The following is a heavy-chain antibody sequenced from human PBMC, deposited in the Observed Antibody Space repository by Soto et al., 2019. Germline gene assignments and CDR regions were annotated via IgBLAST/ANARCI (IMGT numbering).Heavy chain of an antibody. J-gene: IGHJ3*02. V-gene: IGHV3-21*01. D-gene: IGHD3-22*01. Sequence: GGSLRLSCAASGFTFSSYTMNWVRQAPGKGLEWVSSISSSSSYIYYADSVKGRFTVSRDNAKNSLYLEMNSLRAEDTAVFYCARGGTYYYDSSGYQSAFDIWGQGTMVTV. CDR1: GFTFSSYT. CDR2: ISSSSSYI. CDR3: ARGGTYYYDSSGYQSAFDI.